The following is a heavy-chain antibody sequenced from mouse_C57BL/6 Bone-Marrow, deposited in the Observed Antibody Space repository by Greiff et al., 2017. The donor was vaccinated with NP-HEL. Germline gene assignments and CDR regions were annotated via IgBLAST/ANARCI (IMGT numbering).Heavy chain of an antibody. V-gene: IGHV7-3*01. CDR1: GFTFTDYY. D-gene: IGHD6-1*01. Sequence: EVNVVESGGGLVQPGGSLSLSCAASGFTFTDYYMSWVRQPPGKALEWLGFIRNKANGYTTEYSASVKGRFTISRDNSQSILYLQMNALRAEDSATYYCARSSSLFAYWGQGTLVTVSA. J-gene: IGHJ3*01. CDR2: IRNKANGYTT. CDR3: ARSSSLFAY.